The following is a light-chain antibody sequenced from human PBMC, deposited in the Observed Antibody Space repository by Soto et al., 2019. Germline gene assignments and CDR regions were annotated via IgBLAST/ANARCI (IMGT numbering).Light chain of an antibody. CDR3: SSYTSSSLYYV. J-gene: IGLJ1*01. V-gene: IGLV2-14*01. CDR1: SRDVGGYDY. Sequence: QSALTQPASVSGSLGQSITISCTGTSRDVGGYDYVSWFQHHPGKVPRVMIYEVSNRPSGVSNRFSGSKSGNTASLTISGRQAEDEADSYCSSYTSSSLYYVFGTGTKLTVL. CDR2: EVS.